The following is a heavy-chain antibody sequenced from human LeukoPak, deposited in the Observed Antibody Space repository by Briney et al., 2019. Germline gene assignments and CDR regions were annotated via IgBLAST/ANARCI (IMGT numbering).Heavy chain of an antibody. CDR3: ARRYFDY. CDR2: IKQDGSEK. CDR1: GCTFSNAW. V-gene: IGHV3-7*03. J-gene: IGHJ4*02. Sequence: GGSLRLSCAASGCTFSNAWMNWVRQAPGKGLEWVANIKQDGSEKYYVDSVKGRFTISRDNAKNSLYLQMNSLRAEDTAVYYCARRYFDYWGQGTLVTVSS.